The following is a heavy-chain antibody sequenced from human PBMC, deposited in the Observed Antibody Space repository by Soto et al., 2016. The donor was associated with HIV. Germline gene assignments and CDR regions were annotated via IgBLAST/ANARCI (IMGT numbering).Heavy chain of an antibody. CDR2: IDPEENKE. D-gene: IGHD5-12*01. V-gene: IGHV1-69-2*01. Sequence: EVQLVQSGAEVKKPGTTVKISCSVFGYTFTDYCIHWVRQAPGKGLEWMGLIDPEENKEIYAEKFRGRVTITADTSTDRIYMELTSLRSDDTAVYHCAAYVVDVVSTARDFYYMDVWGQGTPVTVSS. CDR1: GYTFTDYC. J-gene: IGHJ6*03. CDR3: AAYVVDVVSTARDFYYMDV.